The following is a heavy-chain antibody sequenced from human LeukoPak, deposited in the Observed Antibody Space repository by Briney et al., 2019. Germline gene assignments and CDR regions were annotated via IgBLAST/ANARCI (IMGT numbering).Heavy chain of an antibody. Sequence: GGSLRLSCAASGFTVSSNYMSWVRQAPGKGLEWVSVIYSGGSTYYADSVKGRFTISRDNSKNTLYLQMNSLRAEDTAVYYCARRAGAYSHPYDYWSQGTLVTVSS. J-gene: IGHJ4*02. CDR2: IYSGGST. V-gene: IGHV3-53*01. CDR3: ARRAGAYSHPYDY. D-gene: IGHD4/OR15-4a*01. CDR1: GFTVSSNY.